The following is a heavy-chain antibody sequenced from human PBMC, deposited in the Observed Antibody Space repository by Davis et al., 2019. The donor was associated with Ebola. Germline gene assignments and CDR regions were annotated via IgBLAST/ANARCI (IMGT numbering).Heavy chain of an antibody. D-gene: IGHD6-19*01. CDR2: IRSSDTTI. CDR3: ARDKRSSWYGGMDV. CDR1: GFTFTTST. V-gene: IGHV3-48*04. Sequence: GESLKISCVASGFTFTTSTMHWVRQAPGKGLEWVSSIRSSDTTIYYSDPVKGRFTVSRDNAKNSLYLQMNSLRAEDTAVYYCARDKRSSWYGGMDVWGQGTTVTVSS. J-gene: IGHJ6*02.